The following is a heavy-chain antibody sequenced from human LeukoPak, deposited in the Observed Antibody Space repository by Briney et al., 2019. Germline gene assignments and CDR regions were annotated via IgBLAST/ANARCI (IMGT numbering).Heavy chain of an antibody. J-gene: IGHJ4*02. Sequence: ASVKVSCKVSGYTLTELSMHWVRQAPGKGLEWMGGFDPEDGETIYTQKFQGRVTMTADTSTDTAYMELSSLRSEDTAVYYCATSEGPLYSRIDYWGQGTLVTVSS. CDR3: ATSEGPLYSRIDY. D-gene: IGHD6-13*01. CDR2: FDPEDGET. CDR1: GYTLTELS. V-gene: IGHV1-24*01.